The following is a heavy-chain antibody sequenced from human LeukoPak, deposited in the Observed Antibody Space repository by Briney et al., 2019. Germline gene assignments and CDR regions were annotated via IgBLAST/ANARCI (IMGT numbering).Heavy chain of an antibody. Sequence: ASVKVSCKASGYTFTGYYMHWVRQAPGQGLEWMGWINPNSGGTNYEQKFQGRVTMTRDTSISTAYMELSRLRSDDTAVYYCARDLVVVPAAIIAFDIWGQGTMVTVSS. V-gene: IGHV1-2*02. CDR3: ARDLVVVPAAIIAFDI. CDR2: INPNSGGT. CDR1: GYTFTGYY. D-gene: IGHD2-2*02. J-gene: IGHJ3*02.